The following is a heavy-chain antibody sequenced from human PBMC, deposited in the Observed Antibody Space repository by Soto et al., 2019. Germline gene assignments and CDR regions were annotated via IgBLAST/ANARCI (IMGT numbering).Heavy chain of an antibody. CDR2: ISGSGDST. CDR1: GFTFSVYA. V-gene: IGHV3-23*01. D-gene: IGHD3-10*01. CDR3: AKALYGGFTY. Sequence: EVRLLESGGGLVQPGGSVRLSCAASGFTFSVYAMSWVRQAPGKGLEWVSGISGSGDSTHYADSVKGRFTVSRDNSKSMLYLQTNSLRAEDTAIYYCAKALYGGFTYWGQGTVVTVSS. J-gene: IGHJ4*02.